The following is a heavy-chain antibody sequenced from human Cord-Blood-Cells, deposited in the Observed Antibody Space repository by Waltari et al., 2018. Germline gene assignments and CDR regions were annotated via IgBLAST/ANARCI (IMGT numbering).Heavy chain of an antibody. CDR3: ARAGGDYGDYD. V-gene: IGHV1-2*02. Sequence: QVQLVQSGAEVKKPGASVKVSCKASGYTFTGYYMHWVRQAPGQGLEWMGWINPSRGGTDYAKKCQGRVSMTRDTSISTAYMGLSRLRSDDTAGYYCARAGGDYGDYDWGQGTLVTVSS. D-gene: IGHD4-17*01. CDR2: INPSRGGT. CDR1: GYTFTGYY. J-gene: IGHJ4*02.